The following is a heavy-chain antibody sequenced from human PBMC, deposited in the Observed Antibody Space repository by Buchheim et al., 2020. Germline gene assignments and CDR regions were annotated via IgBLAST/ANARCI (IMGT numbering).Heavy chain of an antibody. D-gene: IGHD3-22*01. Sequence: QVQLQESGPGLVKPSETLSLTCTVSGGPISSYYWSWIRQPPGKGLEWIGYIYYSGSTNYNPSLKSRVTISVDTSKNQFSLKLSSVTAADTAVYYCAREDYDSSGYPYFDYWGQGTL. CDR1: GGPISSYY. J-gene: IGHJ4*02. CDR2: IYYSGST. V-gene: IGHV4-59*08. CDR3: AREDYDSSGYPYFDY.